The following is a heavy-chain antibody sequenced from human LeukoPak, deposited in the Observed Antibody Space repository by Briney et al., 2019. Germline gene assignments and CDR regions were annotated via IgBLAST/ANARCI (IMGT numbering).Heavy chain of an antibody. Sequence: ASVKVSCKVSGDNLSELTVHWVRQAPGKGVEWIGGFDPEEGERLYAQKFEGRVTMTEDTSKDTAYMQLTSLRSEDTAVYYCATFCVYDLLECFDYWGQGTLVTVSS. CDR1: GDNLSELT. V-gene: IGHV1-24*01. J-gene: IGHJ4*02. CDR3: ATFCVYDLLECFDY. CDR2: FDPEEGER. D-gene: IGHD5/OR15-5a*01.